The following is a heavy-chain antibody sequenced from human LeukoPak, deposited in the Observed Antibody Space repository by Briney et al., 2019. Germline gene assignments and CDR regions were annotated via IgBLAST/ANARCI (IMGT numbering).Heavy chain of an antibody. CDR1: GYSFTGYD. D-gene: IGHD1-26*01. V-gene: IGHV1-8*01. CDR3: ARPTGRPSNYYSMDV. CDR2: MNPNNGNT. J-gene: IGHJ6*03. Sequence: ASVKVSCKASGYSFTGYDINWVRQATGQGVEWMGWMNPNNGNTGYAQRFQGRVTMTRDTATSTAYMELSSLKFEDTAVYYCARPTGRPSNYYSMDVWGKGTTVAVSS.